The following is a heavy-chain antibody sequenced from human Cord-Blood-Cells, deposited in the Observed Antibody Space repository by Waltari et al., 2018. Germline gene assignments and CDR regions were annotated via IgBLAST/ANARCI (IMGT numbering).Heavy chain of an antibody. V-gene: IGHV3-21*01. D-gene: IGHD6-6*01. CDR1: GFTLSSYR. CDR3: ATSIAARPNDY. Sequence: EVQLVESGGGLVKPGGYLRLSCAASGFTLSSYRMKWVRQAPGQGLEWVSAISSSRSYIYYADSVKCRFTISRDHAKNSLYLQMNSLRAEDTAVYYCATSIAARPNDYWGQGTLVTVSS. CDR2: ISSSRSYI. J-gene: IGHJ4*02.